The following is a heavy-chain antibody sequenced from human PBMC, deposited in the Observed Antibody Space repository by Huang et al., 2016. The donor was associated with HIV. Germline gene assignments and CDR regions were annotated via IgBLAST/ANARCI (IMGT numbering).Heavy chain of an antibody. CDR1: GGSISSGGYD. Sequence: QVHLQESGPGLVKPSQTLSLTCTVSGGSISSGGYDWTWIRQPPGKGLEWIGYIYYSGSTYYNPSRNSRVITSVVTSKNQFSLKLTSVTAADTAGYYCARQDFGGGGEFYVDYWGQGTLVTVSS. CDR3: ARQDFGGGGEFYVDY. CDR2: IYYSGST. D-gene: IGHD2-21*01. V-gene: IGHV4-30-4*08. J-gene: IGHJ4*02.